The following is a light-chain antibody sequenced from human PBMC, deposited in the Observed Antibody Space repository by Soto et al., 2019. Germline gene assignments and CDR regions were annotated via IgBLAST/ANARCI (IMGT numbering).Light chain of an antibody. CDR2: GAS. Sequence: EIVMAQAPGSLTVSPGEGATLSCRASQSVSSNLAWYQQKPGQAPRLLIYGASTRATGIPARFSGSGSGTAFTLTISSLQSEDFAVYYCQQYNNWPPTFGQGTRLEIK. CDR3: QQYNNWPPT. J-gene: IGKJ5*01. V-gene: IGKV3-15*01. CDR1: QSVSSN.